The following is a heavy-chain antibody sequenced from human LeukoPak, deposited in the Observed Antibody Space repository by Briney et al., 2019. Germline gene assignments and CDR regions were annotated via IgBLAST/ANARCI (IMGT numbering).Heavy chain of an antibody. D-gene: IGHD3-16*01. CDR2: IYTSGST. J-gene: IGHJ4*02. CDR1: GGSISSYY. V-gene: IGHV4-4*09. Sequence: SETLSLTCTVSGGSISSYYWSWIRQPPGKGLEWIGYIYTSGSTNYNPSLKSRVTISVDTSKNQFSLKLSSVTAADTAVYYCARHFGRGSPRRDLFDCWGQGTLVTVSS. CDR3: ARHFGRGSPRRDLFDC.